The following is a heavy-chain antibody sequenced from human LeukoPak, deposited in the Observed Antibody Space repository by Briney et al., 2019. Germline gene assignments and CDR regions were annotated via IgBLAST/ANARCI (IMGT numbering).Heavy chain of an antibody. CDR2: IYSGGST. CDR3: ARDHGLRFSGGGHYYYYGMDV. Sequence: GGSLRLSCAASGFTVSSNYMSWVRQAPGKGLEWVSVIYSGGSTYYADSVKGRFTISRDNSKNTLYLQMNSLRAEDTAVYYCARDHGLRFSGGGHYYYYGMDVWGQGTTVTVSS. V-gene: IGHV3-53*01. CDR1: GFTVSSNY. J-gene: IGHJ6*02. D-gene: IGHD3-3*01.